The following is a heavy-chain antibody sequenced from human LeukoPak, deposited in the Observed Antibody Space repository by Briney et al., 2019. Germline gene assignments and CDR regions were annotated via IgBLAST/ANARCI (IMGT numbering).Heavy chain of an antibody. Sequence: ASVKVSCMASGYTFTSYGISWVRQAPGQGLEWMGWISAYNGNTNYAQKLQGRVTMTTDTSTSTAYMELRSLRSDDTAVYYCAREDLYGDTFDYWGQGTLVTVSS. CDR1: GYTFTSYG. D-gene: IGHD4-17*01. V-gene: IGHV1-18*01. CDR2: ISAYNGNT. CDR3: AREDLYGDTFDY. J-gene: IGHJ4*02.